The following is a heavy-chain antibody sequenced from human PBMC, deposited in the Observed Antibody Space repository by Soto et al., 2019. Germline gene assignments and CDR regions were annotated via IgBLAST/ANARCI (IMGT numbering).Heavy chain of an antibody. Sequence: GGSLRLSCAASGFTFSSYSMNWVRQAPGKGLEWVSYISSSSSTIYYADSVKGRFTISRDNAKNSLYLRMNSLRAEDTAVYYCARAERTYYDILTGEFDPWGQGTLVTVSS. V-gene: IGHV3-48*04. CDR3: ARAERTYYDILTGEFDP. CDR2: ISSSSSTI. CDR1: GFTFSSYS. J-gene: IGHJ5*02. D-gene: IGHD3-9*01.